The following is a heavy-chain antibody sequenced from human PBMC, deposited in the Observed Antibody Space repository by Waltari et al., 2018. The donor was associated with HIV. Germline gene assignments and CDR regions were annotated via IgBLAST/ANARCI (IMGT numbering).Heavy chain of an antibody. V-gene: IGHV1-8*02. CDR2: KNPHSGNT. D-gene: IGHD2-2*01. CDR3: ARSSSAKGNRYFYYGLDV. Sequence: QVHLVQSGPEVKRPGAAVKISCKAYGYTFINFDVNWVRQAAGQGPEGLGWKNPHSGNTAPPYIFEDRVTMTRDVSTDTAYMEMSGLTPEDTAIYYCARSSSAKGNRYFYYGLDVWGQGTPVTV. CDR1: GYTFINFD. J-gene: IGHJ6*02.